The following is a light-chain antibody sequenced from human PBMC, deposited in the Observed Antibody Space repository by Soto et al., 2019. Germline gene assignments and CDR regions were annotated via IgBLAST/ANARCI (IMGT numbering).Light chain of an antibody. CDR1: SSDVGSYNL. CDR3: CSYAGSTTWV. J-gene: IGLJ3*02. V-gene: IGLV2-23*02. Sequence: QSVLTQPASVSGSPGQSITISCTGTSSDVGSYNLVSWYQQHPGKAPKLMIYEVSKRPSGVSNRFSGSKSGNTASLTISGLQAEDEADYYCCSYAGSTTWVFSGGTKVTVL. CDR2: EVS.